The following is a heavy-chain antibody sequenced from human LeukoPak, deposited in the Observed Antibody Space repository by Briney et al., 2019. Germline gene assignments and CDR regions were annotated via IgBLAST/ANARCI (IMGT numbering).Heavy chain of an antibody. CDR2: INPNSGGT. V-gene: IGHV1-2*06. J-gene: IGHJ4*02. Sequence: ASVRVSCKASGYIFTDYYTHWVRQAPGQGHEWMGRINPNSGGTSFAQKFQARVTMTSDTSISTAYMEVSGLESDDTAVYYCARARYCYTTSCPLDYWGQGTPVTVSS. CDR3: ARARYCYTTSCPLDY. CDR1: GYIFTDYY. D-gene: IGHD2-2*01.